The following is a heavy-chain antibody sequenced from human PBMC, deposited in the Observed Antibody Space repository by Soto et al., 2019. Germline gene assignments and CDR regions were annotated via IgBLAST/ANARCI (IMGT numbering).Heavy chain of an antibody. CDR1: GLTFNSYA. Sequence: PGGSLRLSCVVSGLTFNSYAMSWVRQAPGKGLEWVSTISVSGGRTYYADSAKGRFTISRDNSKNTLFLQMNSLRAEDTAVYYCAKDRAASGPNWFDPWGRGTLVTVSS. V-gene: IGHV3-23*01. D-gene: IGHD6-13*01. CDR2: ISVSGGRT. CDR3: AKDRAASGPNWFDP. J-gene: IGHJ5*02.